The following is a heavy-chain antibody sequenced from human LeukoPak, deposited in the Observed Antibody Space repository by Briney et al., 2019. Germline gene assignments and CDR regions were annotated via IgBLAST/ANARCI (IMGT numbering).Heavy chain of an antibody. D-gene: IGHD3-10*01. V-gene: IGHV3-15*01. CDR2: IKSKTDGGTT. CDR1: GFTFSNAW. CDR3: TTDYGSGSYHYFNY. Sequence: SGGSLRLSCAASGFTFSNAWMSLVRQAPGKGLEWVGRIKSKTDGGTTDYAAPVKGRFTILRDDSKNTLYLQMNSLKTEDTAVYYCTTDYGSGSYHYFNYWGQGTLVTVSS. J-gene: IGHJ4*02.